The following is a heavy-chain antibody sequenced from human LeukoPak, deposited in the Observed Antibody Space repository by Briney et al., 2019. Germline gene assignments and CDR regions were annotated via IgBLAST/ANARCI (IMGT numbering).Heavy chain of an antibody. CDR2: IYRSGST. Sequence: SETLSLTCAVSGGSISSGGYSWSWIRQPPGKGLEWIGEIYRSGSTNYNPSLKSRVTISLDKSKSQFSLKPTSVTAADTAVYYCVKAAVAVDYWGQGTLVTVSS. CDR1: GGSISSGGYS. J-gene: IGHJ4*02. V-gene: IGHV4-30-2*01. CDR3: VKAAVAVDY. D-gene: IGHD6-19*01.